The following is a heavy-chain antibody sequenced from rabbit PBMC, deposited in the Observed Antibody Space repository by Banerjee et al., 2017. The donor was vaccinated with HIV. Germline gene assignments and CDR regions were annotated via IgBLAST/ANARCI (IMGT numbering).Heavy chain of an antibody. CDR1: GFSFSSGYD. V-gene: IGHV1S40*01. J-gene: IGHJ4*01. CDR2: IYTGDGNT. CDR3: ARHIAELSYYGWDL. Sequence: QSLEESGGDLVKPGASLTLTCKASGFSFSSGYDMCWVRQAPGKGLEWIACIYTGDGNTYYASWAKGRFTIPKTSSTTVTLQMTSLTAADTATHFCARHIAELSYYGWDLWGPGTLVTVS. D-gene: IGHD8-1*01.